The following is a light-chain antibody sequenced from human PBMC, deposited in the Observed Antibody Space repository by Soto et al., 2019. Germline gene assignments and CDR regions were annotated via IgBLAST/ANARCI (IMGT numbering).Light chain of an antibody. J-gene: IGKJ4*01. CDR3: QQSYSTPLT. V-gene: IGKV1-5*03. CDR2: KAS. CDR1: ESISTW. Sequence: DIQMTQSPSTLSASVGDRVTITCRASESISTWLAWYQQKPGKAPNLLIYKASTLKSGVPSRFSGSGSGTDFTLTISSLQPEDFATYYCQQSYSTPLTFGGGTKVDIK.